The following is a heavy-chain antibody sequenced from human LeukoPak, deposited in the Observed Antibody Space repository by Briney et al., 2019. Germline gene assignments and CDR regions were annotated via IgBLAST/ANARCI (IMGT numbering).Heavy chain of an antibody. V-gene: IGHV1-18*01. CDR1: GYTFTSYG. J-gene: IGHJ4*02. CDR2: ISAYNGNT. CDR3: AIVTSYWRYFDY. Sequence: GASVKVPCKASGYTFTSYGISWVRQAPGQGLEWMGWISAYNGNTNYAQKLQGRVTMTTDTSTSTAYMELRSLRSDDTAVCYCAIVTSYWRYFDYWGQGTLVTVSS. D-gene: IGHD1-26*01.